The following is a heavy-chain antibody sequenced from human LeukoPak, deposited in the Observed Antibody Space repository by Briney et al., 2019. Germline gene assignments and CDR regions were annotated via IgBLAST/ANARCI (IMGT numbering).Heavy chain of an antibody. CDR1: GFTFSSYS. CDR3: AELGITMIGGV. V-gene: IGHV3-48*03. CDR2: ISSSGSTI. Sequence: PGGSLRLSCAGSGFTFSSYSMKWVRQAPGKGLEWVSYISSSGSTIYYADSVKGRFTISRDNAKNSLYLQMNSLRAEDTAVYYCAELGITMIGGVWGKGTTVTISS. D-gene: IGHD3-10*02. J-gene: IGHJ6*04.